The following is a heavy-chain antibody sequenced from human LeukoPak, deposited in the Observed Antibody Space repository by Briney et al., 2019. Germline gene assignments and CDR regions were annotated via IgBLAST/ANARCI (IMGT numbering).Heavy chain of an antibody. Sequence: PGGNLRLASAPGAFTCSNAWMSWVRQVPGEGLKWGGRIKSKTDDGATGYAAPVISRFNISRDDSKNTLYLQMNSLKSEDTALYYCTTGGLWYVDYWGQGILVTVS. CDR3: TTGGLWYVDY. CDR2: IKSKTDDGAT. J-gene: IGHJ4*02. D-gene: IGHD6-13*01. CDR1: AFTCSNAW. V-gene: IGHV3-15*01.